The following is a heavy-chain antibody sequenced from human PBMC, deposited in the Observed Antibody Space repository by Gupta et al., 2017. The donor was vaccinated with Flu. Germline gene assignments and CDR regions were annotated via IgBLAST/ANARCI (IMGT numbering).Heavy chain of an antibody. CDR1: GFTFSNAW. Sequence: EVQLVESGGGLVKPGGSLRLSCAASGFTFSNAWMSWVRQAPGKGLEWVGRIKSKTDGGTTDYAAPVKGRFTVSRDDSKNTLYLQMNSLKTEDTAVYYCSTIGWNYPFDHWGQGALVTVSS. D-gene: IGHD1-7*01. CDR3: STIGWNYPFDH. CDR2: IKSKTDGGTT. J-gene: IGHJ4*02. V-gene: IGHV3-15*01.